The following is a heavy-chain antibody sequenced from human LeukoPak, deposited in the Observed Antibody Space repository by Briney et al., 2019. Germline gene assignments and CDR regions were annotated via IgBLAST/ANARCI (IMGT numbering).Heavy chain of an antibody. Sequence: PSETLSLTCTVSGGSISSSSYYWGWIRQPPGKELEWIGSIYSGGSSYYNPSLKSRVTISVDTSNNQFSLKVSSVTAADTAVYYCARDAGHQLSRRNYYAMDVWGQGTTVTVSS. CDR2: IYSGGSS. CDR3: ARDAGHQLSRRNYYAMDV. D-gene: IGHD1-1*01. CDR1: GGSISSSSYY. V-gene: IGHV4-39*07. J-gene: IGHJ6*02.